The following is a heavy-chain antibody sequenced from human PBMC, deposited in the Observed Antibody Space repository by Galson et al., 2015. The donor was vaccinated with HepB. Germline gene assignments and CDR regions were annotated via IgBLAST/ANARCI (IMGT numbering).Heavy chain of an antibody. J-gene: IGHJ5*02. V-gene: IGHV4-39*01. CDR1: GGSISSSSYY. CDR3: ARQGFKVEIVVVPAANIPLRGAWFDP. CDR2: IYYSGST. D-gene: IGHD2-2*01. Sequence: SETLSLTCTVSGGSISSSSYYWGWIRQPPGKGLEWIGTIYYSGSTYYNPPLKSRVTISVDTSKNQFSLKLSSVTAADTAVYYCARQGFKVEIVVVPAANIPLRGAWFDPWGQGTLVTVSS.